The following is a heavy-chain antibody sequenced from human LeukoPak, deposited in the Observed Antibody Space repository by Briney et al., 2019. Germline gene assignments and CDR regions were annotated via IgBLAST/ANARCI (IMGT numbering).Heavy chain of an antibody. CDR1: GFTFGGYT. V-gene: IGHV3-21*01. CDR3: ARVSIFGVVIANDY. CDR2: ITSGGDYV. Sequence: GGSLRLSCAASGFTFGGYTMSWVRQAPGKGLQWVSTITSGGDYVYYADPVKGRFTISRDDSKNSLYLHMNSPRAEDTAVYYCARVSIFGVVIANDYWGQGTVVTVSS. D-gene: IGHD3-16*02. J-gene: IGHJ4*02.